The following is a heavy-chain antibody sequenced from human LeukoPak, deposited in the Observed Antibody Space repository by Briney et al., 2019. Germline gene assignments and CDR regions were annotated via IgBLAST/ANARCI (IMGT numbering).Heavy chain of an antibody. D-gene: IGHD4-23*01. Sequence: SETLSLTCTVSGASFSSGGYYWNWIRQHPGKGLEWIGYISYSGSTDYNPSLKSRVTISVDTSKNQFSLKLSSVTVTDTAIYYCARARDYVGLFDCWGQGTLVTVSS. CDR1: GASFSSGGYY. CDR3: ARARDYVGLFDC. CDR2: ISYSGST. V-gene: IGHV4-31*03. J-gene: IGHJ4*02.